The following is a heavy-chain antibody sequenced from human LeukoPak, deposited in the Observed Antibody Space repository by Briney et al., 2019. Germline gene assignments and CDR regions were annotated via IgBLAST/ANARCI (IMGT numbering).Heavy chain of an antibody. V-gene: IGHV4-34*01. CDR1: GGSISSYY. CDR2: INHSGST. D-gene: IGHD3-3*01. Sequence: PSETLSLTCTVSGGSISSYYWSWIRQPPGKGLEWIGEINHSGSTNYNPSLKSRVTISVDTSKNQFSLKLSSVTAADTAVYYCARTRFNSWFDPWGQGTLVTVSP. CDR3: ARTRFNSWFDP. J-gene: IGHJ5*02.